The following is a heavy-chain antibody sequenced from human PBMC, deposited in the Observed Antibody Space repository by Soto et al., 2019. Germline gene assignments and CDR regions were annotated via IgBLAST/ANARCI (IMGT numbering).Heavy chain of an antibody. V-gene: IGHV3-11*06. Sequence: GGSLRLSCAASGFTFSDYYMSWIRQAPGKGLEWVSYISSSSSYTNYADSVKGRFTISRDNAKNSLYLQMNSLRAEDTAVYYCARAQTQEGSSDAFDIWGQGTMVTVSS. CDR1: GFTFSDYY. CDR2: ISSSSSYT. J-gene: IGHJ3*02. D-gene: IGHD6-6*01. CDR3: ARAQTQEGSSDAFDI.